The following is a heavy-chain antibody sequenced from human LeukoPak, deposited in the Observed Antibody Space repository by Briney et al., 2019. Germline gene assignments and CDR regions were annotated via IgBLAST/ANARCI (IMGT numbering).Heavy chain of an antibody. V-gene: IGHV3-48*01. Sequence: PGGSLRLSCAASGFNFSIYSMNWVRQAPGKGLEWVSYISGRSRTIYYADSVKGRFTISRDDGKSALYLQMNSLRAEDTAVYYCTSTYYDYVWGSYRLLDYWGQGTLVTVSS. CDR2: ISGRSRTI. J-gene: IGHJ4*02. CDR1: GFNFSIYS. D-gene: IGHD3-16*02. CDR3: TSTYYDYVWGSYRLLDY.